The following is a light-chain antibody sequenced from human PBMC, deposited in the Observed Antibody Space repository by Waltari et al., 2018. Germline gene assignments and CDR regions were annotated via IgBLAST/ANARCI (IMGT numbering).Light chain of an antibody. CDR2: GKN. Sequence: SSELTQDPAVSVALGQTVRITCQGDSLRSYYASWYQQKPGQAPVLVIYGKNNRPSGIPDRFSGSKSGTSASLAISGLQSEDEADYYCATWDDSFNGPMFGGGTKLTVL. V-gene: IGLV3-19*01. CDR1: SLRSYY. CDR3: ATWDDSFNGPM. J-gene: IGLJ3*02.